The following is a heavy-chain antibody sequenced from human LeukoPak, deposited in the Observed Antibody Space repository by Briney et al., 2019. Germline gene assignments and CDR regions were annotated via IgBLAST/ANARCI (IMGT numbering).Heavy chain of an antibody. D-gene: IGHD2-15*01. J-gene: IGHJ4*02. CDR1: GFTFSSYW. CDR3: LTSTRSHHFDY. Sequence: PGGSLRLSCAASGFTFSSYWMCWVRQAPGKGLEWVAIIKHDGSDKYYVDSVEGRFIISRDNAKNSLYLQMNSLRAEDTAVYYCLTSTRSHHFDYWGQGTLVTVSS. V-gene: IGHV3-7*01. CDR2: IKHDGSDK.